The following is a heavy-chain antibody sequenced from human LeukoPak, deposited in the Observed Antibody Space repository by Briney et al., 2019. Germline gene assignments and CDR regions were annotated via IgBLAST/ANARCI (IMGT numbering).Heavy chain of an antibody. D-gene: IGHD3-16*01. V-gene: IGHV3-74*01. CDR2: IISDGSST. J-gene: IGHJ4*02. Sequence: GGSLRLSCAASGFTFSSYWMHWVRQAPGKGLVWVSRIISDGSSTRYADSVKGRFTISRDNAKNTVYLQMNSLRAEDTAVYYCVRDVGGYWGQGTLVTVSS. CDR1: GFTFSSYW. CDR3: VRDVGGY.